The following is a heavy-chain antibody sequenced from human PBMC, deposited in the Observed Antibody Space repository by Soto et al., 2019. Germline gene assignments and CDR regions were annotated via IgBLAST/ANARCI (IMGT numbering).Heavy chain of an antibody. Sequence: QVQLAQSGAEVRKPGSSVKVSCRASGGSFSDFAFSWVRQAPGQGLEWMGGIIPMFAATKYAQRFQGRVTITAAASTRTVYLALSSLTSDDSAVYYCARGGIVAVPAALSSYDDYTNYCFDSWGQGTLVSVSS. CDR1: GGSFSDFA. CDR3: ARGGIVAVPAALSSYDDYTNYCFDS. CDR2: IIPMFAAT. V-gene: IGHV1-69*01. J-gene: IGHJ4*02. D-gene: IGHD2-15*01.